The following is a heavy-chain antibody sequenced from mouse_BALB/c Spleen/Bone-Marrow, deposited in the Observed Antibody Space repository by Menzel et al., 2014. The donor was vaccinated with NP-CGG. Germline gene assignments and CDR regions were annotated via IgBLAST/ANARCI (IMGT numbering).Heavy chain of an antibody. V-gene: IGHV1-82*01. Sequence: QVQLQQSGPELVKPGASVKISCKASGYAFSSSWMNWVKQRPGQGLEWIGRIYPGDGDTNYNGKFKGKATLTADKSSSTAYMQLSSLTSVDSAVYFCARSSYGNYNYWGQGTTLTVSS. CDR3: ARSSYGNYNY. CDR1: GYAFSSSW. D-gene: IGHD2-10*01. J-gene: IGHJ2*01. CDR2: IYPGDGDT.